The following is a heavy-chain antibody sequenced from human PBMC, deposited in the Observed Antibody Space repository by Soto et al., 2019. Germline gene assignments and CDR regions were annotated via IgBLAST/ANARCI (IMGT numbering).Heavy chain of an antibody. CDR2: TYYRSRWYH. D-gene: IGHD3-10*01. V-gene: IGHV6-1*01. CDR3: ARSKGDLDY. Sequence: SQTLSLTCVISGDSASSNSAAWNWIRQSPSRGLEWLGRTYYRSRWYHDYAVSVKSRITINPDTSKNQLSLQLNSVTPEDTAVYYCARSKGDLDYWGQGTLVTSPQ. CDR1: GDSASSNSAA. J-gene: IGHJ4*02.